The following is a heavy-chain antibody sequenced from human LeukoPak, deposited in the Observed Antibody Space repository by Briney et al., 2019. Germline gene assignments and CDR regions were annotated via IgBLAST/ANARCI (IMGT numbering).Heavy chain of an antibody. D-gene: IGHD3-9*01. V-gene: IGHV3-23*01. CDR1: GFTFSSFS. J-gene: IGHJ4*02. Sequence: PGGSLRLSCAASGFTFSSFSMNWVRQAPGKGLEWVSTVSTGGSTYYADSVEGRFTISRDNSKNTLHLQMNSLRAEDTAVYYCAKRGVTGYKEAFDYWGQGTLVTVSS. CDR2: VSTGGST. CDR3: AKRGVTGYKEAFDY.